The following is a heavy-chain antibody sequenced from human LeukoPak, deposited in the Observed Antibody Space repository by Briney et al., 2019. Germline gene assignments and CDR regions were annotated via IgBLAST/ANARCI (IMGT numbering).Heavy chain of an antibody. Sequence: GSLRLSCAASGFTFSTYWMYWVRQAPGKGLEWVSYISNSGSTIYYADSVKGRFTVSRDNAKNSLSLQMNSLRAEDTAVYYCARDYGLDCSSSSCPSPFDYWGQGTLVTVSS. CDR3: ARDYGLDCSSSSCPSPFDY. J-gene: IGHJ4*02. CDR1: GFTFSTYW. D-gene: IGHD2-15*01. V-gene: IGHV3-48*04. CDR2: ISNSGSTI.